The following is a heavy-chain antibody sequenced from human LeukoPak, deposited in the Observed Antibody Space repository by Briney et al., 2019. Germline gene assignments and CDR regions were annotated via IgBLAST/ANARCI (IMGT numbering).Heavy chain of an antibody. CDR2: IYPGDSDT. CDR1: GYSFTSYW. V-gene: IGHV5-51*01. J-gene: IGHJ4*02. D-gene: IGHD2-15*01. Sequence: GESLKISCKGSGYSFTSYWIGWVRQMAGKGLEWMGIIYPGDSDTRYSPSFEGQVTISADKSISTAYLQWSSLKASDTAMYYCARLIGYCSGGSCYFDYWGQGTLVTVSS. CDR3: ARLIGYCSGGSCYFDY.